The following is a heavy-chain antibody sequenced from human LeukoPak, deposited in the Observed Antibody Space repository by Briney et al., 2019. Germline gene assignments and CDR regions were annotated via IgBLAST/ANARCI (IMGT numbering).Heavy chain of an antibody. CDR3: ARGEPGFGGLPTVLDN. V-gene: IGHV3-11*01. Sequence: GGSLRLSCAASGFTFSEYYMSWIRQAPGKGREWVSYISSSGSTTYYADSVKGRFTISRDNAKNSLYLQMNSLRAEDTAVYYCARGEPGFGGLPTVLDNWGQGALVTVSS. D-gene: IGHD4-23*01. J-gene: IGHJ4*02. CDR1: GFTFSEYY. CDR2: ISSSGSTT.